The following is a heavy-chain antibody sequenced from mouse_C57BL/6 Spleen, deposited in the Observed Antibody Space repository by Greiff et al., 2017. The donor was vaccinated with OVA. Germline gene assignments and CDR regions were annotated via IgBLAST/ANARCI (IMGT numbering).Heavy chain of an antibody. J-gene: IGHJ4*01. CDR3: ARSATTVVEAMDY. CDR2: IHPNSGST. V-gene: IGHV1-64*01. Sequence: QVQLQQPGAELVKPGASVKLSCKASGYTFTSYWMHWVKQRPGQGLEWIGMIHPNSGSTNYNEKFKSKATLTVDKSSSTAYMQLSSLTSEDSAVYYCARSATTVVEAMDYWGQGTSVTVSS. CDR1: GYTFTSYW. D-gene: IGHD1-1*01.